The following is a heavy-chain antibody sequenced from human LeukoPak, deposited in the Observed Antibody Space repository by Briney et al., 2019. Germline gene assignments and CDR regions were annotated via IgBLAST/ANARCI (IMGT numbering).Heavy chain of an antibody. CDR2: ISYDGSNK. D-gene: IGHD3-22*01. CDR1: GFTFSSYG. Sequence: GRSLRLSCAASGFTFSSYGMHWVRQAPGKGLEWVAVISYDGSNKYYADSVKGRFTISRDNSKNTLYLQMNSLRAEDTAVYYCAKDRYYYDSSGSIYFDHWGQGTLVTVSS. J-gene: IGHJ4*02. V-gene: IGHV3-30*18. CDR3: AKDRYYYDSSGSIYFDH.